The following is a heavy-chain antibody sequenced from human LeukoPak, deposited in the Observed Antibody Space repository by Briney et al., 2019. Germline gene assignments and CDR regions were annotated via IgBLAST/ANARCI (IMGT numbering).Heavy chain of an antibody. J-gene: IGHJ4*02. CDR1: GGSISSYY. V-gene: IGHV4-34*01. CDR2: INHSGST. Sequence: ASETLSLTCTVSGGSISSYYWSWIRQPPGKGLEWIGEINHSGSTNYNPSLKSRVTISVDKSKNQFSLKLSSVTAADTAVYYCARDRGSTLIDYWGQGTLVTVSS. CDR3: ARDRGSTLIDY. D-gene: IGHD3-10*01.